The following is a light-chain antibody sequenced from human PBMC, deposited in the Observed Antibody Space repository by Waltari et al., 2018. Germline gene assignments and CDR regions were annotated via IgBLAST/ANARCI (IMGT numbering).Light chain of an antibody. V-gene: IGKV3-15*01. J-gene: IGKJ2*01. Sequence: EIVMTQSPATLSVSPGERATLSCRASQGLSKNLAWYQQKPGQAHSLLMYGASNSATSFPARFSGSGSGTEFTLTVSSLQSEDFAVYYCLQYNSWPYTFGQGTKLEIK. CDR3: LQYNSWPYT. CDR1: QGLSKN. CDR2: GAS.